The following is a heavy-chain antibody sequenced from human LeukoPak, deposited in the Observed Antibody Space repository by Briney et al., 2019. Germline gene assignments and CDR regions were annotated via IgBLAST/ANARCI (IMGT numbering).Heavy chain of an antibody. Sequence: PGGSLRLSCAASGFTFSSYAMSWVRQAPGKGLEWVSAISGSGGSTYYADSVKGRFTISRDNSKNTLYLQMNSLRAEDTAVYYCAKDRGVWFGELPGFDYWGQGTLVTVSS. D-gene: IGHD3-10*01. CDR3: AKDRGVWFGELPGFDY. J-gene: IGHJ4*02. CDR1: GFTFSSYA. V-gene: IGHV3-23*01. CDR2: ISGSGGST.